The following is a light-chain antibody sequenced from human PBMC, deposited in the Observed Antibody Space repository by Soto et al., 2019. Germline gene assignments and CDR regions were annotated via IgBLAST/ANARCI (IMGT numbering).Light chain of an antibody. CDR1: QRVTSW. CDR2: DAS. CDR3: HHYNSYPGT. V-gene: IGKV1-5*01. Sequence: DVPMTQSPSTLPASVGDRVTITCRASQRVTSWLAWYQQKPGKAPKVLIYDASSLESGVTSRFSGSGSGTEFTLTISSLHPDDFATYYCHHYNSYPGTFGQGTKVEIK. J-gene: IGKJ1*01.